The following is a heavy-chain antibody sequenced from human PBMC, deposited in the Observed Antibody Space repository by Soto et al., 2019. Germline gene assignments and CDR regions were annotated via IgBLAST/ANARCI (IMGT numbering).Heavy chain of an antibody. CDR3: AHRHASGSYFFDS. V-gene: IGHV2-5*01. CDR2: VYWNDNK. CDR1: GFSLATRDMS. Sequence: QVILKESGPTLVEPTQTLTLTCTFFGFSLATRDMSVAWIRQPPGKALEWLSLVYWNDNKRYSPFLRGRLTISKDTSKNQVILTMTNMDPADTATYSCAHRHASGSYFFDSWGQGARVTVSS. D-gene: IGHD3-10*01. J-gene: IGHJ5*01.